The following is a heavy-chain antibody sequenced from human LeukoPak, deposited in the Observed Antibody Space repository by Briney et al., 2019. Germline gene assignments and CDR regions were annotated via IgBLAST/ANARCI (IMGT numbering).Heavy chain of an antibody. CDR3: AKDWDFDWLSPPDY. CDR1: GFTFSSYG. D-gene: IGHD3-9*01. Sequence: GGTLRLSCAPSGFTFSSYGMSWVRQAPGKGLEWVSAISGSGGSTYYADSVKGRFTISRDNSKNTLYLQMNSLRAEDTAVYYCAKDWDFDWLSPPDYWGQGTLVTVSS. CDR2: ISGSGGST. V-gene: IGHV3-23*01. J-gene: IGHJ4*02.